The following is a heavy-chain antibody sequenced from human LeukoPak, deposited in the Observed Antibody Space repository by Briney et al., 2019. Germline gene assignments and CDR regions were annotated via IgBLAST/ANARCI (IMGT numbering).Heavy chain of an antibody. CDR2: ISGSGVST. J-gene: IGHJ3*02. CDR3: AKVGGRGKYFDAFDI. Sequence: PGGSLRLSCAASGFTFSSYAMSWVRQAPGKGLEWVSSISGSGVSTYYADSVKGRFTIFRDNSKNTLYLQMNSLRAEDTAVYYCAKVGGRGKYFDAFDIWGQGTMLTVSS. CDR1: GFTFSSYA. D-gene: IGHD2/OR15-2a*01. V-gene: IGHV3-23*01.